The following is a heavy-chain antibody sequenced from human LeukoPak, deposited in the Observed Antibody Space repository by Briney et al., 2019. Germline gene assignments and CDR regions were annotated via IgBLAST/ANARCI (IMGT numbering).Heavy chain of an antibody. CDR3: AKGYSDFDF. D-gene: IGHD1-26*01. CDR1: GFSFSDYW. Sequence: GGSLRLSCAASGFSFSDYWMSWVRQAPGKGLEWVANIKQDGSEKYYVDSVKGRFTISRDNAKNSLYLQMNSLRAEDTGVYYCAKGYSDFDFWGQGTLVTVSS. CDR2: IKQDGSEK. V-gene: IGHV3-7*01. J-gene: IGHJ4*02.